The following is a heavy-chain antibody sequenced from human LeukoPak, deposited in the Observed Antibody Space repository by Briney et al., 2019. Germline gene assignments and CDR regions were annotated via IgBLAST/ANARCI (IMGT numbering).Heavy chain of an antibody. V-gene: IGHV1-8*01. CDR3: ARGYYDILTGYSSRLDY. CDR1: GYTFTSYD. D-gene: IGHD3-9*01. CDR2: MNPNSGNT. J-gene: IGHJ4*02. Sequence: ASVKVSCKASGYTFTSYDINWVRRATGQGLEWMGWMNPNSGNTGYAQKFQGRVTMTRNNSISTAYMELSSLRSEDTAVYYCARGYYDILTGYSSRLDYWGQGTLVTVSS.